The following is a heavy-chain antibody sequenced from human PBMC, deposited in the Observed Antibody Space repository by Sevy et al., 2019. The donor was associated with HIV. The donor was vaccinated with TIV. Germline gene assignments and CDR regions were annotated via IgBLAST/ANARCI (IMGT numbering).Heavy chain of an antibody. CDR3: AKLDGNYYYYGMDV. D-gene: IGHD3-3*01. CDR2: ISGSGGST. V-gene: IGHV3-23*01. CDR1: GFTFSSYA. Sequence: GGSLRLSCAASGFTFSSYAMSWVRQAPGKGLEWVSAISGSGGSTYYADSVKGRFTISRDNSKNTLYLQMNSLRAEDTAVYYWAKLDGNYYYYGMDVWGQGTTVTVSS. J-gene: IGHJ6*02.